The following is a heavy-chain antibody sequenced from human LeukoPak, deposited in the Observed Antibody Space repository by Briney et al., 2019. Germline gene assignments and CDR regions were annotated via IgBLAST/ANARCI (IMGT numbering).Heavy chain of an antibody. Sequence: GGSLRLSCAASGFTFNNAWMSWVRQAPGKGLVWVSRINSDGSFTNYADSVKGRFTISRDNAKNTLYLQMNSLRAEDTAVYYCAREFGSSRYFDYWGQGIPVTVSS. CDR1: GFTFNNAW. D-gene: IGHD2-15*01. V-gene: IGHV3-74*01. CDR2: INSDGSFT. J-gene: IGHJ4*02. CDR3: AREFGSSRYFDY.